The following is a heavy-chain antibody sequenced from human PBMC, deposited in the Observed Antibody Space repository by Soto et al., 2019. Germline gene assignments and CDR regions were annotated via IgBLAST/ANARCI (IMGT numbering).Heavy chain of an antibody. CDR2: IIPIFGTA. Sequence: ASVKVSCKASGGTFSSYAISWVRQAPGQGLEWMGGIIPIFGTANYAQKFQGRVTITADESTSTAYMELSSLRSEDTAVYYCARGARRDFWSGYQGRYGMDVWXQGXTVTVS. J-gene: IGHJ6*02. CDR1: GGTFSSYA. CDR3: ARGARRDFWSGYQGRYGMDV. V-gene: IGHV1-69*13. D-gene: IGHD3-3*01.